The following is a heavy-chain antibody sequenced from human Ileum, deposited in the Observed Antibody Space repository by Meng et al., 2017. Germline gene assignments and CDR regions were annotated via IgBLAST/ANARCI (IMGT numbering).Heavy chain of an antibody. CDR1: GDNLFNNSVT. CDR2: TYYRPKWYN. CDR3: AREAHLAAFDH. Sequence: QVPLGQAGAVVGHPSQTLTLTCAISGDNLFNNSVTWIRVRQAPARGRVWMRRTYYRPKWYNDYALYVISRITVNPDTSKNQISLQLKSVTPDDTAVDYCAREAHLAAFDHWGQGTLVTVSS. D-gene: IGHD6-25*01. V-gene: IGHV6-1*01. J-gene: IGHJ4*02.